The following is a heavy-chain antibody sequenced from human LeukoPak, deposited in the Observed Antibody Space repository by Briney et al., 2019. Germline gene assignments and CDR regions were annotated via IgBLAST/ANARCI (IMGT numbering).Heavy chain of an antibody. Sequence: QTGGSLRLSCAASGFTFSDYWMSWVRQAPGKGLEWVANIKQDGSEKYYVDSVKGRFTISRDNAKNSLYLQMNSLRAEDTAVYYCAKTMAAHTRPLYGMDVWGQGTTVIVSS. V-gene: IGHV3-7*01. CDR1: GFTFSDYW. CDR2: IKQDGSEK. D-gene: IGHD6-6*01. CDR3: AKTMAAHTRPLYGMDV. J-gene: IGHJ6*02.